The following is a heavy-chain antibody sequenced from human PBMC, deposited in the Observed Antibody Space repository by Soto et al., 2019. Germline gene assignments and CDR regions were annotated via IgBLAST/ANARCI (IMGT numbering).Heavy chain of an antibody. Sequence: QVQLVQSGAEVKKPGSSVKVSCKASGGTFSNYALISWVRQAPGQGLEWMGGIIPIDATVNYAQTFQGRTTITADESTTTADMDLGSLRSEDTAVYYCATDLLGFGYTYGDVWGQGTTVTVSS. V-gene: IGHV1-69*12. J-gene: IGHJ6*01. D-gene: IGHD3-10*01. CDR3: ATDLLGFGYTYGDV. CDR2: IIPIDATV. CDR1: GGTFSNYA.